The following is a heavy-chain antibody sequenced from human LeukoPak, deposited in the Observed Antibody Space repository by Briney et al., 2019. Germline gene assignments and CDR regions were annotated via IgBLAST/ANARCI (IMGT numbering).Heavy chain of an antibody. Sequence: PSETLSLTCAVSGGSISSSNWWSWVRQPPGEGLEWIGEIYHSGSTYYNPSLKSRVTISVDRSKNQFSLKLSSVTAADTAVYYCARQKSSGVRRNYYFDYWGQGTLVTVSS. J-gene: IGHJ4*02. CDR3: ARQKSSGVRRNYYFDY. CDR2: IYHSGST. D-gene: IGHD3-10*01. V-gene: IGHV4-4*02. CDR1: GGSISSSNW.